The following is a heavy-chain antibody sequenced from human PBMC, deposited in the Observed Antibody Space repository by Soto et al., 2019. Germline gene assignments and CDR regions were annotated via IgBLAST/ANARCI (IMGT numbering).Heavy chain of an antibody. J-gene: IGHJ4*02. CDR3: TRVALLWFGEPHLSYFDY. V-gene: IGHV3-49*04. Sequence: PGGSLRLSCTASGFTFGDYAMIWVRQAPGKGLEWVGFIRSKAYGGTTEYAASVKGRFTISRDDSKSIAYLQMNSLKTEDTAVYYCTRVALLWFGEPHLSYFDYWGQGTLVTVSS. CDR1: GFTFGDYA. D-gene: IGHD3-10*01. CDR2: IRSKAYGGTT.